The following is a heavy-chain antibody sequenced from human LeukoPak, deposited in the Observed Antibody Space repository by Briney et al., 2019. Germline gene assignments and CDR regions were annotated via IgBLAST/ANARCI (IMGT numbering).Heavy chain of an antibody. J-gene: IGHJ4*02. CDR1: GGSFSGYY. Sequence: SETLSLTCAVYGGSFSGYYWSWIRQPPGKGLEWIGEINHSGSTNYNPSLKSRVTISVDTSKNQFSLKLSSVTAADTAVYYCARGTGGPRSGHWGQGTLVTVSS. CDR3: ARGTGGPRSGH. CDR2: INHSGST. V-gene: IGHV4-34*01. D-gene: IGHD4-23*01.